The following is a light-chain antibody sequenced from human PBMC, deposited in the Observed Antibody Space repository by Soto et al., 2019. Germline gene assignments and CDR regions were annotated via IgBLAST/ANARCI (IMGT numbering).Light chain of an antibody. Sequence: ELVLTQSPGTLSLSPGERATLSCRASQSVSSSYLAWYQQTPGQAPRLLISGASSRATGIPDRFSGSGSGTDFTLTISRLVPEAGAVYYGQPYGSSPPYTCGQGTKLEIK. CDR1: QSVSSSY. CDR3: QPYGSSPPYT. V-gene: IGKV3-20*01. J-gene: IGKJ2*01. CDR2: GAS.